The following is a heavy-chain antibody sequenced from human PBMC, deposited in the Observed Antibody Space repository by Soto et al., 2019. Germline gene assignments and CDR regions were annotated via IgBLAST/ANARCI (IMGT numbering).Heavy chain of an antibody. J-gene: IGHJ4*02. CDR1: GFAFNTYA. D-gene: IGHD3-10*01. CDR2: ISGSGDRT. V-gene: IGHV3-23*01. CDR3: ANSDRGGSGNSNF. Sequence: EVQLLESGGGLVQPGGSLRLSCAASGFAFNTYAMDWVRQAPGKGLEWVSSISGSGDRTYYADSVKGRFTISRDNSEKTLYLEMNSLGGEDTAVYYCANSDRGGSGNSNFWGQGTLVTVSS.